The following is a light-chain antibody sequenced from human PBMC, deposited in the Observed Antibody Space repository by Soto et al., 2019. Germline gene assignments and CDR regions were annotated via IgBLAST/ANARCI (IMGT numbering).Light chain of an antibody. J-gene: IGLJ3*02. CDR3: AAWDDSLYGWV. Sequence: QSVLTQPPSASGTPGQRVTISCSGSSSNIGSNTVNWYQQLPGTAPTLLIYYNNQRPSGVPDRFSGSKSGTSASVAISGLQSEDEAHYYCAAWDDSLYGWVFGGGTKLTVL. CDR2: YNN. CDR1: SSNIGSNT. V-gene: IGLV1-44*01.